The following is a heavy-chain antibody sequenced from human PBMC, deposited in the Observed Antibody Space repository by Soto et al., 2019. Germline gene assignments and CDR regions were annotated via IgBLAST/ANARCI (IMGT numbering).Heavy chain of an antibody. CDR3: ARDSPEHRIAAAGALAGQVDY. Sequence: QVQLVESGGGVVQPGRSLRLSCAASGFTFSSYAMHWVRQAPGKGLEWVAVISYDGSNKYYADSVKGRFTISRDNSQNTLSLQLNTMRAEDTAVYYCARDSPEHRIAAAGALAGQVDYWGQGTLVTVSS. D-gene: IGHD6-13*01. V-gene: IGHV3-30-3*01. J-gene: IGHJ4*02. CDR2: ISYDGSNK. CDR1: GFTFSSYA.